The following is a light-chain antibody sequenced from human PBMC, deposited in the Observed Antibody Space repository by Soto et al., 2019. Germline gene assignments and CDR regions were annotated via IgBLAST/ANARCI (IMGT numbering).Light chain of an antibody. CDR2: ETS. V-gene: IGKV3-11*01. CDR3: QQRYSWPRS. J-gene: IGKJ4*01. Sequence: IVLTQSPATLSLSPGERATLSCRASQGVVNHLDWFEQKPGQAPRLLIYETSNRATGIPARFSGSGSGTDFTLTISSLEPEDFAVYYCQQRYSWPRSFGGGTKVEI. CDR1: QGVVNH.